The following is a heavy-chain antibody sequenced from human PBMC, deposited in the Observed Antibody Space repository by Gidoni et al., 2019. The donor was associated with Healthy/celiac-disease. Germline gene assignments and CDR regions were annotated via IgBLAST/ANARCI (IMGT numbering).Heavy chain of an antibody. Sequence: EVQLVESGGGLVQPGGSLKLSWEASGVTFSGSAMPWVRQASGKGLEWVCRIRSKANSYATAYAASVKGRFTISRDDSKNTAYLQMNSLKTEDTAVYYCTRHCELRYFDFSGGMDVWGQGTTVTVSS. CDR3: TRHCELRYFDFSGGMDV. D-gene: IGHD3-9*01. V-gene: IGHV3-73*02. CDR2: IRSKANSYAT. CDR1: GVTFSGSA. J-gene: IGHJ6*02.